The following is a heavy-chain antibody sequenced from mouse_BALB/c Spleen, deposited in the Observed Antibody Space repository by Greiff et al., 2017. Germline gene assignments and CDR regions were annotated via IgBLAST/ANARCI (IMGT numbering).Heavy chain of an antibody. J-gene: IGHJ3*01. V-gene: IGHV5-17*02. CDR3: ARSGTARATAWFAC. CDR1: GFTFSSFG. D-gene: IGHD3-2*01. CDR2: ISSGSSTI. Sequence: EVKLVESGGGLVQPGGSRKLSCAASGFTFSSFGMHWVRQAPEKGLEWVAYISSGSSTIYYADTVKGRFTISRDNPKNTLFLQMTSLRSEDTAMYYCARSGTARATAWFACWGQGTLVTVSA.